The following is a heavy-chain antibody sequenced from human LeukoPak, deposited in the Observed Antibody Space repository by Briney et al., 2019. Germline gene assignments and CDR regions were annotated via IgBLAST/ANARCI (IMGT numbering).Heavy chain of an antibody. CDR3: ARERISEMATIFDY. CDR1: GYSISSGYY. Sequence: SGTLSLTCTVSGYSISSGYYWGWIRQPPGKGLEWIGYIYYSGSTNYNPSLKSRVTISVDTSKNQFSLKLSSVTAADTAVYYCARERISEMATIFDYWGQGTLVTVSS. J-gene: IGHJ4*02. CDR2: IYYSGST. D-gene: IGHD5-24*01. V-gene: IGHV4-61*01.